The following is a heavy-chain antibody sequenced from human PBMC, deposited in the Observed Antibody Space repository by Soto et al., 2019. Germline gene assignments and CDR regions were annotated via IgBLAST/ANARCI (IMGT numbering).Heavy chain of an antibody. V-gene: IGHV1-69*02. CDR2: IIPILGIA. Sequence: QVQLVQSGAEVKKPGSSVKVSCNASGGTFSSYTISWVRQAPGQGLEWMGRIIPILGIANYAQKFQGRVTITADKSTSTAYMELSSLRSEDTAVYYCATPLHSGWAYYFDYWGQGTLVTVSS. CDR3: ATPLHSGWAYYFDY. J-gene: IGHJ4*02. CDR1: GGTFSSYT. D-gene: IGHD6-25*01.